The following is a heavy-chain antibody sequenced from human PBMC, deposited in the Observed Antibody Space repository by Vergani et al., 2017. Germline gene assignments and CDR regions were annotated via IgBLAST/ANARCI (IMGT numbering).Heavy chain of an antibody. CDR3: VRDPHRLDPNFVS. D-gene: IGHD6-19*01. J-gene: IGHJ4*02. CDR1: GFAFNTYW. V-gene: IGHV3-74*01. CDR2: INTQGTAT. Sequence: EVQLVESGGGLVRPGESLKLSCTASGFAFNTYWMHWVRQVPGQGLMWVSQINTQGTATDYADSVKGRFTISRDNTKNTLYLQISSLRVEDAAMYYCVRDPHRLDPNFVSWGQGVLVTVSS.